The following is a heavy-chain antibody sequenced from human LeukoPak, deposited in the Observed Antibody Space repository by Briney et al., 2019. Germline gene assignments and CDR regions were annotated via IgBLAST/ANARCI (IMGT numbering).Heavy chain of an antibody. D-gene: IGHD3-10*01. Sequence: GSLRLSCAASGFTFSTYAMHWVRPAPGKGLEWVAVIAYDGSNKFYADSVKGRFTISRDNSKNTLYLEVIGLTAEDTAVYYCAKDDAWLRFGEWSQGTLVTVSS. J-gene: IGHJ4*02. CDR2: IAYDGSNK. CDR1: GFTFSTYA. V-gene: IGHV3-30*04. CDR3: AKDDAWLRFGE.